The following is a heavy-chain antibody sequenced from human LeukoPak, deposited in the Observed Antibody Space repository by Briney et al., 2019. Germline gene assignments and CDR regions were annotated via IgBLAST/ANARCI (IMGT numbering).Heavy chain of an antibody. Sequence: ASVSVSYRASGYSFTIHYMHWVRQAPGQGLEWLGLINPSGSSTLYAQNFQGRVTMTRDMSTTTDYMELSSLRSEDTAVYYCARGWSRYSSGWEYYFDYWGQGTLVTVSS. D-gene: IGHD6-19*01. CDR2: INPSGSST. V-gene: IGHV1-46*01. J-gene: IGHJ4*02. CDR3: ARGWSRYSSGWEYYFDY. CDR1: GYSFTIHY.